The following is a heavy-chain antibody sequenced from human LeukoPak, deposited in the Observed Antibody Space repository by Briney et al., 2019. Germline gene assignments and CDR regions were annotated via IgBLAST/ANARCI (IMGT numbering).Heavy chain of an antibody. CDR2: INYSGST. Sequence: SETLSLTCTVSGGSISSYYWSWIRQPPGKGLEWIGYINYSGSTNYNPSLKSRVTISVDTSKNQFSLKLSSVTAADTAVYYCARGDTAMPYSHYWGQGTLVTVSS. CDR3: ARGDTAMPYSHY. J-gene: IGHJ4*02. D-gene: IGHD5-18*01. V-gene: IGHV4-59*08. CDR1: GGSISSYY.